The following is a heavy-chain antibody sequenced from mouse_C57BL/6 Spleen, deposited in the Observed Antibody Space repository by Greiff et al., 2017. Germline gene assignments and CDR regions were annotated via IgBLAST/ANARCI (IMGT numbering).Heavy chain of an antibody. J-gene: IGHJ1*03. CDR3: ARRGYGSSRDGYFDV. V-gene: IGHV1-80*01. CDR1: GYAFSSYW. CDR2: IYPGDGDT. Sequence: QVQLKESGAELVKPGASVKISCKASGYAFSSYWMNWVKQRPGKGLEWIGQIYPGDGDTNYNGKFKGKATLTADKSSSTAYMQLSSLASEDSAVYFCARRGYGSSRDGYFDVWGTGTTVTVSS. D-gene: IGHD1-1*01.